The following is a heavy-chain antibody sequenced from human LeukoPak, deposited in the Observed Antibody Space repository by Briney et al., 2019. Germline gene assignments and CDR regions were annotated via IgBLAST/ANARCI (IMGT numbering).Heavy chain of an antibody. CDR3: AEAASIRGVSY. CDR1: GFTFSSYW. CDR2: INGDGSTT. J-gene: IGHJ4*02. V-gene: IGHV3-74*01. D-gene: IGHD3-10*01. Sequence: GGSLRLSCAASGFTFSSYWIHWVRQAPGKGPLWVSHINGDGSTTNYADSVKGRFTISRDNAKNTLYLQMNSLRAEATAVYYCAEAASIRGVSYWGQGTLVTVSS.